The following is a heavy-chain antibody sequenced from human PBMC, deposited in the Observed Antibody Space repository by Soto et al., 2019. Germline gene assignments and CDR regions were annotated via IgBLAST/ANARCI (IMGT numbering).Heavy chain of an antibody. J-gene: IGHJ4*02. Sequence: ASVKVSCKASGYTNTSYYMHWVRQENEQGLEWMGIINPSGGSTSYAQKFQGRVTMTRDTSTSTVYMELSSLRSEDTAVYYCARVSTALSTTVTTHYFDYWGQGTLVTVSS. CDR2: INPSGGST. D-gene: IGHD4-17*01. CDR1: GYTNTSYY. CDR3: ARVSTALSTTVTTHYFDY. V-gene: IGHV1-46*03.